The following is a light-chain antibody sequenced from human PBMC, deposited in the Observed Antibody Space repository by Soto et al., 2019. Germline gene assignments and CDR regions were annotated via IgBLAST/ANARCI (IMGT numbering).Light chain of an antibody. J-gene: IGKJ1*01. V-gene: IGKV3-15*01. CDR2: GAS. Sequence: EIVMTQSPATLSVSPGERATLSCRASQSVSSNLAWYQQKPGQATRLLIYGASTRATGIPARFSGSGSGTEFTLTISILQSEDFAVYYCQQYNNWPPWTFGQGTKVEIK. CDR1: QSVSSN. CDR3: QQYNNWPPWT.